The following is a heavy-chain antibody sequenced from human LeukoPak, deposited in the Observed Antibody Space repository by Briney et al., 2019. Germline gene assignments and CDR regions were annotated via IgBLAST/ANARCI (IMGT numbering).Heavy chain of an antibody. CDR1: GYTFTGYY. CDR3: ARGLDIVVVPAATQMKRRWWFDP. CDR2: INPNSGGT. Sequence: GASVKVSCKASGYTFTGYYMHWVRQAPGQGLEWMGWINPNSGGTNYAQKFQGRVTMTKDTSISTAYMELSRLRSDDTAVYYCARGLDIVVVPAATQMKRRWWFDPWGQGTLVTVSS. V-gene: IGHV1-2*02. D-gene: IGHD2-2*03. J-gene: IGHJ5*02.